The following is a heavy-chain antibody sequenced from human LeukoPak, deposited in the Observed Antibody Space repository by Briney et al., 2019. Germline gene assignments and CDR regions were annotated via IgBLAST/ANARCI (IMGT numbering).Heavy chain of an antibody. Sequence: PGGSLRLSCAASGFTFSRYDMHWVRQATGKGLEWVSAIGTAGDTYYPGSVKGRFTISRENAKNSLYLQMNSLRAGDTAVYYCVARPSYYDSSGYYDYWGQGTLVTVSS. CDR2: IGTAGDT. CDR3: VARPSYYDSSGYYDY. CDR1: GFTFSRYD. D-gene: IGHD3-22*01. V-gene: IGHV3-13*01. J-gene: IGHJ4*02.